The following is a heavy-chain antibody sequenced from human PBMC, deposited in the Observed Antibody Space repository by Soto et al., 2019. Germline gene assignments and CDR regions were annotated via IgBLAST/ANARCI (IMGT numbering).Heavy chain of an antibody. CDR1: GGSISSSNC. CDR2: IYHSGST. J-gene: IGHJ4*02. Sequence: PSETLSLPCGVSGGSISSSNCWSWVRQPPGKGLEWIGEIYHSGSTNYNPSLKSRVTISLDKSKNQFSLKLSSVTAADTALYYCASRQQLVSPADYWGQGTLDTGSS. D-gene: IGHD6-13*01. V-gene: IGHV4-4*02. CDR3: ASRQQLVSPADY.